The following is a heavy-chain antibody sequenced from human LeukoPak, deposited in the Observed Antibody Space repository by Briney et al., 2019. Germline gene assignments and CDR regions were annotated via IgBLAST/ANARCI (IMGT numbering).Heavy chain of an antibody. Sequence: GGSLRLSCAASGFTFSSYAMSWVRQAPGKGLEWVSAISGSGGSTYYADSVKGRFTISRDNSKNTLYLQMNSLRAEDTAVYYCSKDLSISIFGVVIPPYYFDYWGQGTLVTVSS. CDR1: GFTFSSYA. CDR2: ISGSGGST. D-gene: IGHD3-3*01. V-gene: IGHV3-23*01. J-gene: IGHJ4*02. CDR3: SKDLSISIFGVVIPPYYFDY.